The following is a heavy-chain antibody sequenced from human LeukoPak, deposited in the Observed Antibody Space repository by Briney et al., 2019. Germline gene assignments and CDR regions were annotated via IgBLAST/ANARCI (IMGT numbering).Heavy chain of an antibody. Sequence: GASVTVSFKASGYTFTVYYIHWVRQAPGPGLEWMGWINPNSGGTKYVQKFQGRVTLTRDTSISTAYMELSRLTSDDTAVYYCARDGRGSKPDWWGQGTLVTVSS. CDR1: GYTFTVYY. J-gene: IGHJ4*02. CDR3: ARDGRGSKPDW. V-gene: IGHV1-2*02. CDR2: INPNSGGT. D-gene: IGHD1-26*01.